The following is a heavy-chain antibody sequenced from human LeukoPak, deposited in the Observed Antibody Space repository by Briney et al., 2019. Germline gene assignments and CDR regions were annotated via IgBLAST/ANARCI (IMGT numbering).Heavy chain of an antibody. J-gene: IGHJ4*02. CDR2: IVVGSGNT. V-gene: IGHV1-58*02. Sequence: SVKVSCKASGFTFTSSTIQWVRQARGQRLEWIGWIVVGSGNTNYAQKFRERVIITRDMSTTTVYMELSSLRSEDTAVYYCAGTPWFGELTLDYWGQGTLVTVSS. D-gene: IGHD3-10*01. CDR3: AGTPWFGELTLDY. CDR1: GFTFTSST.